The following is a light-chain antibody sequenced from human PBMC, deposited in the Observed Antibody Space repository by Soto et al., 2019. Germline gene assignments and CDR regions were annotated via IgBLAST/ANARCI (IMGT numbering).Light chain of an antibody. Sequence: EVVLTQHPATLSLSPGDRATLSCRASQSVSSYLAWYQQKHGQAPRLLIYDASNRAAGIPARFSGSVSGTDGTITISSLEKEDCAVYDCQQRSNWTRTFGQGTKVDIK. V-gene: IGKV3-11*01. CDR2: DAS. CDR1: QSVSSY. CDR3: QQRSNWTRT. J-gene: IGKJ1*01.